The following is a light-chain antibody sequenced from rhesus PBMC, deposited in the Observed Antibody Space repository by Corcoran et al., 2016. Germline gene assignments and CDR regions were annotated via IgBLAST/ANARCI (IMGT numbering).Light chain of an antibody. J-gene: IGKJ2*01. CDR2: RAS. CDR3: QQHDNSPPYS. Sequence: DIQMTQSPSSLSASVGDRVTITCRASQGISNWLAWYQQKPGTAPKLLIYRASNLETGVPSRLSGSGSGTDFPLTISSLQPEDIATYYCQQHDNSPPYSFGQGTKVEIK. V-gene: IGKV1-69*01. CDR1: QGISNW.